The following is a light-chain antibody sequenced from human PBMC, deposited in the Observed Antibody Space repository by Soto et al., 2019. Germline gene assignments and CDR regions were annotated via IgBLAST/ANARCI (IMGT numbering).Light chain of an antibody. CDR1: KIGSKN. CDR3: QVWDGNTFYV. V-gene: IGLV3-9*01. CDR2: RDS. Sequence: SYELTQPLSVSVALGQTARITCGGNKIGSKNVHWYQQKPGQAPVLVIYRDSNRPSGIPERFSGFTSENTATLTISRAQAGDEGDYYCQVWDGNTFYVFGTGTKLTVL. J-gene: IGLJ1*01.